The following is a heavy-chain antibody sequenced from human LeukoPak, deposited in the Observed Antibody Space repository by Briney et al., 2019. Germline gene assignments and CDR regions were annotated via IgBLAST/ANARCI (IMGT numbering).Heavy chain of an antibody. J-gene: IGHJ4*02. CDR2: ISYDGSNK. V-gene: IGHV3-30*18. D-gene: IGHD6-13*01. Sequence: GGSLRLSCAASGFTFSSYGMHWVRQAPGKGLERVAVISYDGSNKYYADPVKGRFTISRDNSKNTLYLQMNSLRAEDTAVYYCAKHSSLDYWGQGTLVTVSS. CDR1: GFTFSSYG. CDR3: AKHSSLDY.